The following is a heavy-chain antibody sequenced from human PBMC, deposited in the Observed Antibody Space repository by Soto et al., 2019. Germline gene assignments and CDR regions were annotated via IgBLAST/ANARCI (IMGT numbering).Heavy chain of an antibody. CDR2: ISGSGGST. V-gene: IGHV3-23*01. D-gene: IGHD2-8*01. CDR3: ARVRMGYYFDY. Sequence: GGSLRLSCAASGFTFSSYGMHWVRQAPGKGLEWVSAISGSGGSTYYADSVKGRFTISRDNSKNTLYLQMNSLRAEDTAVYYCARVRMGYYFDYWGPGTLVTVSS. J-gene: IGHJ4*01. CDR1: GFTFSSYG.